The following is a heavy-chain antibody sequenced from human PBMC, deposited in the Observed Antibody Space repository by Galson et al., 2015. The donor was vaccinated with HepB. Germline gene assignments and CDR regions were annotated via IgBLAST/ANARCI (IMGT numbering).Heavy chain of an antibody. J-gene: IGHJ3*02. CDR2: FDPEDGET. CDR3: ATTYYGDYAGAFDI. CDR1: GYTFTSYG. D-gene: IGHD4-17*01. V-gene: IGHV1-24*01. Sequence: SVKVSCKASGYTFTSYGISWVRQAPGKGLEWMGGFDPEDGETIYAQKFQGRVTMTEDTSTDTAYMELSSLRSEDTAVYYCATTYYGDYAGAFDIWGQGTMVTVSS.